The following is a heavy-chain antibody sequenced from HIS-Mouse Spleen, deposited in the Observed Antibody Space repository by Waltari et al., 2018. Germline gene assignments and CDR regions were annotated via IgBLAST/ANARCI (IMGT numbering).Heavy chain of an antibody. CDR2: IWYDGSNK. V-gene: IGHV3-33*06. Sequence: QVQLVESGGGVVQPGRSLRLSCAAAGFTFGGYGRHWVRQAPGKGLEWVAVIWYDGSNKYYADSVKGRFTISRDNSKNTLYLQMNSLRAEDTAVYYCAKGGLMVYAIGDYWGQGTLVTVSS. D-gene: IGHD2-8*01. J-gene: IGHJ4*02. CDR1: GFTFGGYG. CDR3: AKGGLMVYAIGDY.